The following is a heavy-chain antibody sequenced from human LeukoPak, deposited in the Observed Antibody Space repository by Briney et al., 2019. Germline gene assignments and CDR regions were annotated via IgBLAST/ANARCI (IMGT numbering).Heavy chain of an antibody. D-gene: IGHD4-17*01. CDR3: ARSDSDDYGDYFDY. Sequence: ASVNVSCKACGYTFTGYYMHWLRQAPGQGLEGMGWINPNSGGTNYAQMFQGRVTMTRDTSISTAYMELSRLRSDDTAVYYCARSDSDDYGDYFDYWGQGTLVTVSS. J-gene: IGHJ4*02. V-gene: IGHV1-2*02. CDR1: GYTFTGYY. CDR2: INPNSGGT.